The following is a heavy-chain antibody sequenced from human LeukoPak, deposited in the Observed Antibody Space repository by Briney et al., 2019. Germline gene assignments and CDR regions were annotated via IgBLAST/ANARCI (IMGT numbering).Heavy chain of an antibody. CDR3: AKDLPDIVVVVAATHGYYGMDV. J-gene: IGHJ6*02. D-gene: IGHD2-15*01. V-gene: IGHV3-11*05. CDR1: GFTFSDYY. CDR2: ISSSSSYT. Sequence: GGSLRLSCAASGFTFSDYYMSWIRQAPGKGLEWVSYISSSSSYTNYADSVKGRFTISRDNAKNSLYLQMNSLRAEDTAVYYCAKDLPDIVVVVAATHGYYGMDVWGQGTTVTVSS.